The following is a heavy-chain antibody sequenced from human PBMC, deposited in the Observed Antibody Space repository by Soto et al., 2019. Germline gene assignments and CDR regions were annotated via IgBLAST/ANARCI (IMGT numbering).Heavy chain of an antibody. CDR2: ISSSSSTI. J-gene: IGHJ3*02. CDR1: GFTFSGYS. V-gene: IGHV3-48*01. Sequence: EVQLVESGGGLVQPGGSLRLSCAASGFTFSGYSMNWVRQAPGKGLEWVSYISSSSSTIYYADSVKGRFTISRDNAKNSLYLQMNSLRAEDTAVYYCARDLWHRSGGSRDAFDIWGQGTMVTASS. CDR3: ARDLWHRSGGSRDAFDI. D-gene: IGHD2-15*01.